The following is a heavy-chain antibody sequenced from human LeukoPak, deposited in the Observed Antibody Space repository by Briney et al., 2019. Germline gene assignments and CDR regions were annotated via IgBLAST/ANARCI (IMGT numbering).Heavy chain of an antibody. CDR1: GFTFSSYS. CDR2: ISSSSSYI. J-gene: IGHJ4*02. V-gene: IGHV3-21*01. CDR3: ARGPVSSSWLHYFDY. Sequence: GGSLRLSCAASGFTFSSYSMNWVRQAPGKGLEWVSSISSSSSYIYYADSVKGRFTISRDNAKNSLYLQMNSLRAEDTAVYYCARGPVSSSWLHYFDYWGQGTLVTVSS. D-gene: IGHD6-13*01.